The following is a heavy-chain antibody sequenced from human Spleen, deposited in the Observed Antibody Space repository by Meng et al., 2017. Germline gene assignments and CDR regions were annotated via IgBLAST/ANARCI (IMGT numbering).Heavy chain of an antibody. CDR2: IYYSGST. D-gene: IGHD3-22*01. Sequence: QLQESGPGLVKPSQALPLTCISSGCSISSGGYDWSWIRQHPGKGLEWIGYIYYSGSTYYNPSLKSRVTISVDTSKNQFSLKLSSVTAADTAVYYCARDYYDSSGYYAPDAFDIWGQGTLVTVSS. J-gene: IGHJ4*02. V-gene: IGHV4-31*02. CDR3: ARDYYDSSGYYAPDAFDI. CDR1: GCSISSGGYD.